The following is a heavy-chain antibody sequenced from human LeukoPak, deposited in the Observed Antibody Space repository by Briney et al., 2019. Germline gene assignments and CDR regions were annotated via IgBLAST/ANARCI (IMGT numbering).Heavy chain of an antibody. V-gene: IGHV4-39*07. Sequence: LETLSLTCTVSGGSISSISYYWGWIRQPPGKGLEWIGHIYYSGSTFYNPSLKSRVTISVDTSKNQFSLKLRSVTAADTAMFYCARLYGNFQNYYDYWGQGTLVAVSS. CDR1: GGSISSISYY. J-gene: IGHJ4*02. CDR2: IYYSGST. D-gene: IGHD1-7*01. CDR3: ARLYGNFQNYYDY.